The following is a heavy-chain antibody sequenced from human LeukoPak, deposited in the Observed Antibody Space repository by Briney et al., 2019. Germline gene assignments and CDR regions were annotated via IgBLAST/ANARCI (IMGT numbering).Heavy chain of an antibody. D-gene: IGHD3-10*01. CDR1: GYTFTSYY. J-gene: IGHJ4*02. CDR2: INTSGGST. Sequence: ASVKVSCKASGYTFTSYYIHWVRQAPGQVLEWMGIINTSGGSTTYAQKFQGRVTMTRDTSTSTVYMELNSLRAEDTAVYYCARGGWFGVYYFDYWGQGTLVTVSS. CDR3: ARGGWFGVYYFDY. V-gene: IGHV1-46*01.